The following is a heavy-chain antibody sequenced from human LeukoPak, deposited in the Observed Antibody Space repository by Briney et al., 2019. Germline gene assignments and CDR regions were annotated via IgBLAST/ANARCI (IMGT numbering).Heavy chain of an antibody. D-gene: IGHD3-22*01. CDR3: AAQHYHDTSGPVY. CDR2: IANDGGYK. J-gene: IGHJ4*02. V-gene: IGHV3-30*03. CDR1: GFTFSSYG. Sequence: GGSLRLSCAASGFTFSSYGMHWVRQAPGKGLEWVAVIANDGGYKYSGESVKGRFTISRDNSKNTLFLQMDRLRTEDTGVYFCAAQHYHDTSGPVYWGQGALVTVSS.